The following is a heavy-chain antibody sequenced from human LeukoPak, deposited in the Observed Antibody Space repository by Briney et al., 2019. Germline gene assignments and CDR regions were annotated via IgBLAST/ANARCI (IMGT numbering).Heavy chain of an antibody. CDR1: GGSFSDYR. D-gene: IGHD3/OR15-3a*01. V-gene: IGHV4-34*01. Sequence: SETLSLTCAVYGGSFSDYRWSWIRQPPGKGLQWVGEVNHHGRTNYSPSLTSRVTISVDTSKSQFYLKLTSVTAADTAVYFCARGHISMDPQIVWTGYYRTDWFDPWGQGTLVTVSS. J-gene: IGHJ5*02. CDR3: ARGHISMDPQIVWTGYYRTDWFDP. CDR2: VNHHGRT.